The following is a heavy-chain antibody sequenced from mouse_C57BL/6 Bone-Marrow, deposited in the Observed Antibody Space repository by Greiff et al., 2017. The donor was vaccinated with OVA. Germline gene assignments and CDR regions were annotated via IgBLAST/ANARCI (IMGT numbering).Heavy chain of an antibody. J-gene: IGHJ3*01. CDR2: ISYDGSN. Sequence: EVHLVESGPGLVKPSQSLSLTCSVTGYSITSGYYWNWIRQFPGNKLEWMGYISYDGSNNYNPSLKNRISITRDTSKNQFFLKLNSVTTEDTATYYCARTYGYGSWFAYWGQGTLVTVSA. CDR3: ARTYGYGSWFAY. D-gene: IGHD2-2*01. CDR1: GYSITSGYY. V-gene: IGHV3-6*01.